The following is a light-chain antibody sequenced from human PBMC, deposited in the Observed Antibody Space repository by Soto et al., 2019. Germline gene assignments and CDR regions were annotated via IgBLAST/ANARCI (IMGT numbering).Light chain of an antibody. V-gene: IGLV2-14*03. CDR3: SSHTSTTTSV. CDR1: SSDVGGFNS. Sequence: QSVLTQPASVSGSPGQSITISCTVNSSDVGGFNSVSWYQLRPGTAPKLILYDVVDRPSGVSYRFSGSKSGNTASLTISGLQAADEAYCFCSSHTSTTTSVCGSVTKVT. CDR2: DVV. J-gene: IGLJ1*01.